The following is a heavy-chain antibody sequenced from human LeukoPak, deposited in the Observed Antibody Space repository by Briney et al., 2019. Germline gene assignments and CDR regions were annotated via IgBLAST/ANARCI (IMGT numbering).Heavy chain of an antibody. CDR2: IYDSGST. Sequence: SKTLSLTCTVSGGSISSYYWSWIRQPAGKGLEWIGNIYDSGSTYYNASLQSRVTISIDTSKNQFSLRLSSVTAADTAMYYCAKSGGYGLIDYWGQGTLVTVSS. CDR3: AKSGGYGLIDY. CDR1: GGSISSYY. D-gene: IGHD1-26*01. V-gene: IGHV4-59*04. J-gene: IGHJ4*02.